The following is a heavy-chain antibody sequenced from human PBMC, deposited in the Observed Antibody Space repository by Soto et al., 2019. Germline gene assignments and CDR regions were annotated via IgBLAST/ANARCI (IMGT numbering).Heavy chain of an antibody. CDR1: GITISNYP. V-gene: IGHV3-23*01. CDR3: VKDDGGYPSTAPH. Sequence: GGSLRLSCAASGITISNYPMSWVRQAPGKGLGWVSGISGSGDRTYYADSAKGRFTISKDISKNSLSLQLDSLRVEDTAVYFCVKDDGGYPSTAPHWGQGTLVTVSS. D-gene: IGHD3-22*01. J-gene: IGHJ4*02. CDR2: ISGSGDRT.